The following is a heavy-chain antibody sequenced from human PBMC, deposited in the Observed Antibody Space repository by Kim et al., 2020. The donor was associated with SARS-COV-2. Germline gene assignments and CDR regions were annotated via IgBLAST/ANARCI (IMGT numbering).Heavy chain of an antibody. CDR1: GGSIGTDY. CDR3: VRDWSFYGMDV. Sequence: SETLSLTCTVSGGSIGTDYWGWIRQPPGKGLEWIGNIFIGSTNYNPSLKSRVAISVDTSKKEISLMLTSVTSADTAVYYCVRDWSFYGMDVWGQGTTVT. J-gene: IGHJ6*02. CDR2: IFIGST. V-gene: IGHV4-59*01.